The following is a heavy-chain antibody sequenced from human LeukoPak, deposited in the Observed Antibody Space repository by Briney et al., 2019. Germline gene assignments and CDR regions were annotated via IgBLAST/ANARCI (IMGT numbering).Heavy chain of an antibody. Sequence: ASVKVSCKASGYTFTSYGISWVRQAPGQGLEWMGWISAYNGNTNYAQKLQGRVTMTTDASTSTAYMELRSLRSDDTAVYYCARVESSGWFDAFDIWGQGTMVTVSS. CDR1: GYTFTSYG. D-gene: IGHD6-19*01. V-gene: IGHV1-18*01. J-gene: IGHJ3*02. CDR3: ARVESSGWFDAFDI. CDR2: ISAYNGNT.